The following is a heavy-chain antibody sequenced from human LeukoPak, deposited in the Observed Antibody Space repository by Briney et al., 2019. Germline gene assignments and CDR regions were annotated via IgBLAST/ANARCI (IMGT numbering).Heavy chain of an antibody. V-gene: IGHV1-18*01. D-gene: IGHD1-26*01. CDR3: AREVGANRPNYYYYYMDV. J-gene: IGHJ6*03. CDR2: ISAYHGNT. CDR1: GYTFTSYG. Sequence: ASVKVSCKASGYTFTSYGISWVRQAPGQGLEWMGWISAYHGNTNYAQKLQGRVTITTDKSTSTAYMELRRLSCDDPAVYNFAREVGANRPNYYYYYMDVWGKGTTVTVSS.